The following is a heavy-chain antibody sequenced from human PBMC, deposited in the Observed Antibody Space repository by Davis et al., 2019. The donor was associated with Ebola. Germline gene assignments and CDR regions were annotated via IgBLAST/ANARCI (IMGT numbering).Heavy chain of an antibody. CDR3: ARDGGDRGWFDP. CDR1: GFTFSSYA. D-gene: IGHD2-21*01. CDR2: ISYDGSEK. V-gene: IGHV3-30*04. Sequence: GESLKISCAASGFTFSSYAMHWVRQAPGKGLEWVAVISYDGSEKYYADSVRGRFTISRDNSKNTLYLQMNSLRAEDTAVYYCARDGGDRGWFDPWGQGTLVTVSS. J-gene: IGHJ5*02.